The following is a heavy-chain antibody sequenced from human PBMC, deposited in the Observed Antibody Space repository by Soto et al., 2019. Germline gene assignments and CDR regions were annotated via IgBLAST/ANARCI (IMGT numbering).Heavy chain of an antibody. D-gene: IGHD3-10*01. CDR3: ARDETVIRGVIKRGGGLDL. CDR1: GATFTKYA. CDR2: IIPLFGST. V-gene: IGHV1-69*19. J-gene: IGHJ6*04. Sequence: QVQLEQSGAEVKMPGSSVTVSCKAYGATFTKYAFNWVRQAPGQGLEWLGGIIPLFGSTNYAERFQGRLTVTTNESTSTVFVELSSPTSDDTAIYFCARDETVIRGVIKRGGGLDLWGKGTTVIVSS.